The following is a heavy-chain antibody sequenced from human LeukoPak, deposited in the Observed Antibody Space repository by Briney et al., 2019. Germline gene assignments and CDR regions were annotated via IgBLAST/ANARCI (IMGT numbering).Heavy chain of an antibody. D-gene: IGHD2-15*01. CDR2: ISSSGSTI. CDR3: AKSPRRYCSGGSCPFDY. Sequence: PGGSLRLSCAASGFTFSDYYMSWIRQAPGKGLEWVSYISSSGSTIYYADSVKGRFTISRDNAKNSLYLQMNSLRAEDTAVYYCAKSPRRYCSGGSCPFDYWGQGTLVTVSS. CDR1: GFTFSDYY. V-gene: IGHV3-11*04. J-gene: IGHJ4*02.